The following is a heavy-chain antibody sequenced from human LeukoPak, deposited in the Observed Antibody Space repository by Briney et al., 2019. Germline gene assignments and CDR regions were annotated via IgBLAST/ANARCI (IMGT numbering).Heavy chain of an antibody. CDR3: AVYIRGDIWIT. Sequence: ASVKVSCKASGYTFTGYYVHWVRQGPGQGLEWVGRINPNSGGTNYAQKFQGRVTMTRDTSINTAYMELSRLRSDDTAVFYCAVYIRGDIWITWGQGTLVTVSS. J-gene: IGHJ5*02. V-gene: IGHV1-2*06. CDR1: GYTFTGYY. CDR2: INPNSGGT. D-gene: IGHD1-20*01.